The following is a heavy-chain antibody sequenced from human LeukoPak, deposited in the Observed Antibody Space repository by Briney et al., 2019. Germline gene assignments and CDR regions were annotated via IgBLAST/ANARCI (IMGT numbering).Heavy chain of an antibody. CDR3: AKDAIWTVVVVATGLHMDV. J-gene: IGHJ6*03. CDR1: GFTVSSNY. Sequence: PGGSLRLSCAASGFTVSSNYMSWVRQAPGKGLEWASVIYSGGSTYYADSVKGRFTIFRENSKNTLYLQMNSLRAEDTAVYYCAKDAIWTVVVVATGLHMDVWGKGTTVTVSS. V-gene: IGHV3-53*01. D-gene: IGHD2-15*01. CDR2: IYSGGST.